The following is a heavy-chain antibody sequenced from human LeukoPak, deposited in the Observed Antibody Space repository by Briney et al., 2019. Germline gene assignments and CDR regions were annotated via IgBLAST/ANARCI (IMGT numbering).Heavy chain of an antibody. CDR3: ARGNLRELRGFDY. D-gene: IGHD1-7*01. CDR2: INPNSGDT. CDR1: GYTFTGYY. J-gene: IGHJ4*02. V-gene: IGHV1-2*02. Sequence: ASVKVSCKASGYTFTGYYMHWVRQAPGPGLEWMGWINPNSGDTTYAQDFQGRVTLTRDTSINTAYMELSNLISDDTAVYYCARGNLRELRGFDYWGQGTLVTVSS.